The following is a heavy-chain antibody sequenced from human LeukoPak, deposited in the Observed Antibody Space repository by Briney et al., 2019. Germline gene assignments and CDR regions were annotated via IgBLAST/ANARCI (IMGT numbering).Heavy chain of an antibody. CDR2: ISGDGGSI. D-gene: IGHD5-12*01. J-gene: IGHJ4*02. CDR3: VRDPYEAY. Sequence: GGSLRLSCAASGFTFDDYAIYWVRQGPGKGLEWVSLISGDGGSIYYADSVKGRFTISRDNSKNTVYLQMNSLRVEDTAVYYCVRDPYEAYWGQGTLVTVSS. CDR1: GFTFDDYA. V-gene: IGHV3-43*02.